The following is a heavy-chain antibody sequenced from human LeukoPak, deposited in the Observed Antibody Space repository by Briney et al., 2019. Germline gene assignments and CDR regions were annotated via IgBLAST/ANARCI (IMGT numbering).Heavy chain of an antibody. CDR2: IIPILRTA. J-gene: IGHJ4*02. D-gene: IGHD3-3*01. Sequence: APVTVSCKASGDTFTSNAVSWVRPAPGQGLEWMGRIIPILRTAEYAQKFQGRLTITADRSTSTAYMELSSLRSDDTAVYYCAKGKGFVGHFDFWGQGTLVTVSS. CDR3: AKGKGFVGHFDF. CDR1: GDTFTSNA. V-gene: IGHV1-69*04.